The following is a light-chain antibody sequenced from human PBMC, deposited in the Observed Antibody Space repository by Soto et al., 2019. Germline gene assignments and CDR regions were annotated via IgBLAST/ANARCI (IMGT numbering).Light chain of an antibody. Sequence: DVVMTQSPLSLPVTLGQPASISCRSSQSLVYSDGNTFLSWFHQRPGQSPRRLIYKISNRDSGVPDRFSGSGSGTDFTLEISRVEAEDVGIYNCMQATHWYTFGQGTKLEIK. V-gene: IGKV2-30*01. J-gene: IGKJ2*01. CDR3: MQATHWYT. CDR2: KIS. CDR1: QSLVYSDGNTF.